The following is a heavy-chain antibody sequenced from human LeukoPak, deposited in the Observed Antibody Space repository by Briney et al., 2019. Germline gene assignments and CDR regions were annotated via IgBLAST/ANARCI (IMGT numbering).Heavy chain of an antibody. V-gene: IGHV4-39*01. Sequence: SGTLSLTCTVSGGSISTTTYYWGWIRQPPGKGLEWIGTIYYRGSTYYTPSLKSRVTISVDTSKNQFSLKLASVTAADTAVYFCAAPPPRLKYAFDFWGQGTLVTVSS. CDR2: IYYRGST. CDR1: GGSISTTTYY. D-gene: IGHD2-2*01. J-gene: IGHJ4*02. CDR3: AAPPPRLKYAFDF.